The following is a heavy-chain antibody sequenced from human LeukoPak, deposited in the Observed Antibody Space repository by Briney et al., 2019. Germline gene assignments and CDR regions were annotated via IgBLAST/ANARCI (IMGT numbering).Heavy chain of an antibody. V-gene: IGHV3-43*01. D-gene: IGHD1-26*01. CDR1: GFTFDDYT. J-gene: IGHJ4*02. CDR2: ISWDGGST. CDR3: AKGSSISGSFEPYYFDY. Sequence: QPGGSLRLSCAASGFTFDDYTMHWVRQAPGKGLEWVSLISWDGGSTYYADSVKGRFTISRDNSKNSLYLQMNSLRTEDTALYYCAKGSSISGSFEPYYFDYWGQGTLATVSS.